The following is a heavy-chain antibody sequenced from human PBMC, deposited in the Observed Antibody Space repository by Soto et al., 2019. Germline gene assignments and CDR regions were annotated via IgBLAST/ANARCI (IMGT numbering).Heavy chain of an antibody. CDR1: GGTFSSYA. Sequence: GASVKVSCKASGGTFSSYALSWVRQAPGQGLEWMGGIIPIFGTANYAQKFQDRVTITADESTSTAYMELSSLRSEDTAVYYCAIARLPRDYYGMDVWGQGTTVTVSS. D-gene: IGHD3-16*01. V-gene: IGHV1-69*13. J-gene: IGHJ6*02. CDR2: IIPIFGTA. CDR3: AIARLPRDYYGMDV.